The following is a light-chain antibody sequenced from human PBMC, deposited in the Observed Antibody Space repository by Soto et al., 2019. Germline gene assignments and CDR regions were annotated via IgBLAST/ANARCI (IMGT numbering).Light chain of an antibody. J-gene: IGKJ4*02. V-gene: IGKV3-15*01. Sequence: EIVMTQSPATLSLSPGERATLSCRASQSLGSHLAWYQQKPGQAPTLLIYAASTRAPGIPARFSGSGSGTEFSLTISNLQSEDFAVYYCQQYNNWTPITFGGGTKVELK. CDR2: AAS. CDR1: QSLGSH. CDR3: QQYNNWTPIT.